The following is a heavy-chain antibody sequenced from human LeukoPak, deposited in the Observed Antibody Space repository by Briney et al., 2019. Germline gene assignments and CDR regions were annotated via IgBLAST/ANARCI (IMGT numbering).Heavy chain of an antibody. CDR2: IDRSGGST. J-gene: IGHJ5*01. CDR1: GFTFNIYA. CDR3: ARGSHGEHDS. Sequence: PGGSLRLCCAASGFTFNIYAMSWGLHAPGIGLEWVAAIDRSGGSTFYADSVKGRFTISKDNSKNTLYLQINSLRVDDTAIYYCARGSHGEHDSWGQGTLVTVSS. V-gene: IGHV3-23*01. D-gene: IGHD4-17*01.